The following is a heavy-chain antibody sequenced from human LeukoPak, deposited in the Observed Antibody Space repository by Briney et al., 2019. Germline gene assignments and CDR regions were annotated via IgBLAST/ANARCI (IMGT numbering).Heavy chain of an antibody. CDR2: IYTSGST. D-gene: IGHD2-2*01. Sequence: SEILSLTCTVSGGSISSYYWSWIRQPAGKGLEWIGRIYTSGSTNYNPSLKSRVTMSVDTSKNQFSLKLSSVTAADTAVYYCAAGYLVPAAILFFHWGQGTLVTVSS. V-gene: IGHV4-4*07. CDR3: AAGYLVPAAILFFH. J-gene: IGHJ4*02. CDR1: GGSISSYY.